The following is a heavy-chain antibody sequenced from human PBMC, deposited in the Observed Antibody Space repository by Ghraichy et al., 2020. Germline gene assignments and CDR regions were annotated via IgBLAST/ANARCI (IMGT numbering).Heavy chain of an antibody. Sequence: ASVKVSCKASAYIFTDFYMHWVRQAPGQGLEWMGWISPSSGGTNYAQKFQGRVTMTRDTSISTAYMDLSRLRSDDTAVYYCARQRNSGSYSHFDYWGQGTLVTDSS. CDR1: AYIFTDFY. V-gene: IGHV1-2*02. CDR3: ARQRNSGSYSHFDY. J-gene: IGHJ4*02. D-gene: IGHD1-26*01. CDR2: ISPSSGGT.